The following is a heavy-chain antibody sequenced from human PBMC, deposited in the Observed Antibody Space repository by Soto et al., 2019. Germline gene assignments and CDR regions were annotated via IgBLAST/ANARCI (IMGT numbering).Heavy chain of an antibody. CDR3: ARGTRGYSYGSLRGLNWFDP. V-gene: IGHV4-34*01. CDR2: INHSGST. J-gene: IGHJ5*02. Sequence: SETLSLTCAVYGGSFSCYYWSWIRQPPGKGLEWIGEINHSGSTNYNPSLKSRVTISVDTSKNQFSLKLSSVTAADTAVYYCARGTRGYSYGSLRGLNWFDPWGQGTLVTVSS. CDR1: GGSFSCYY. D-gene: IGHD5-18*01.